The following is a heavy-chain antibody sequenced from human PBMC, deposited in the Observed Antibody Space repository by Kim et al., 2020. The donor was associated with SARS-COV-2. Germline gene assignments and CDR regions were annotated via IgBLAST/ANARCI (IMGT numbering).Heavy chain of an antibody. D-gene: IGHD6-6*01. J-gene: IGHJ4*02. V-gene: IGHV3-21*01. Sequence: YATSGQGRSTISREKAKKSLYLKMNSLRGEDTAVYYCARGGIAARLLAYWGQGTLVTVSS. CDR3: ARGGIAARLLAY.